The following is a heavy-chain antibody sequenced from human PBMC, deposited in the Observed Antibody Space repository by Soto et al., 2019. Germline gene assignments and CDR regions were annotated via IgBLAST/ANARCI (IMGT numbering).Heavy chain of an antibody. CDR2: IYTSGST. CDR1: GGSISSYY. V-gene: IGHV4-4*07. J-gene: IGHJ6*02. CDR3: ARDRVMYSSSPQPRYYYYGMDV. Sequence: KPSETLSLTCTVSGGSISSYYWSWIRQPAGKGLEWIGRIYTSGSTNYNPSLKSRVTMSVDTSKNQFSLKLSSVTAADTAVYYCARDRVMYSSSPQPRYYYYGMDVWGQGTTVTVSS. D-gene: IGHD6-6*01.